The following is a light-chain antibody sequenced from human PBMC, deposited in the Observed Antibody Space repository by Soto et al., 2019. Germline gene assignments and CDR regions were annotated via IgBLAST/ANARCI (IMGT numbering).Light chain of an antibody. J-gene: IGKJ1*01. V-gene: IGKV3D-20*01. Sequence: DIVLTQSPATLSLSPGDRATLSCGASQSVSNNYLAWYQHKPGLAPRVLIYDASRRAAGIPDRFSGSGSGTDFTLTISRLEPEDFAVYYCHQHGSSPWTFGQGTKVETK. CDR3: HQHGSSPWT. CDR1: QSVSNNY. CDR2: DAS.